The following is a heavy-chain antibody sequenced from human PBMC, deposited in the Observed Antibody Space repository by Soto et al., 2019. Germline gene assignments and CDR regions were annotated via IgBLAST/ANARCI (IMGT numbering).Heavy chain of an antibody. CDR1: GGTFSSYA. CDR3: AVGRAVAAYYYDGMDV. V-gene: IGHV1-69*12. D-gene: IGHD6-19*01. CDR2: IIPIFGTA. J-gene: IGHJ6*02. Sequence: QVQLVRSGAEVKKPGSSVKVSCKASGGTFSSYAISWVRQAPGQGLEWMGGIIPIFGTANYAQKFQGRVTITADESTCTAYMELSSLRSEDTAVYYCAVGRAVAAYYYDGMDVWGQGTTVTVSS.